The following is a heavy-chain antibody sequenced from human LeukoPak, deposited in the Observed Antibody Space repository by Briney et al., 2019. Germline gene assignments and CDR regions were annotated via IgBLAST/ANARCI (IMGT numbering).Heavy chain of an antibody. CDR3: ARQYTGTVNKPRYFDI. V-gene: IGHV4-34*01. D-gene: IGHD4-17*01. Sequence: SETLSLTCAVYGGSFSGYYWIWIPQPPGKGLEWIGEINHSGSTNYNPSLKRRVTISVDTSKNQFSLKLSCVTAGDTAVYYCARQYTGTVNKPRYFDIWGRGTLVTVSS. CDR1: GGSFSGYY. CDR2: INHSGST. J-gene: IGHJ2*01.